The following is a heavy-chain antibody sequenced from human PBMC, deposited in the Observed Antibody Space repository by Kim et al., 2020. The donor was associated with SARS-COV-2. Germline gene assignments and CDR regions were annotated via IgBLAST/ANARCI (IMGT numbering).Heavy chain of an antibody. J-gene: IGHJ4*02. D-gene: IGHD3-22*01. CDR3: TSKYYYDSSGYYYADW. Sequence: SDTLSLTCTVSGYSISSGYYWGWIRQPPGKGLEWIGSIYHSGSTYYNPSLKSRVTISIDTSKNQFSLRLNSVTAADTAVYYCTSKYYYDSSGYYYADWWGQGTLVTVSS. CDR2: IYHSGST. V-gene: IGHV4-38-2*02. CDR1: GYSISSGYY.